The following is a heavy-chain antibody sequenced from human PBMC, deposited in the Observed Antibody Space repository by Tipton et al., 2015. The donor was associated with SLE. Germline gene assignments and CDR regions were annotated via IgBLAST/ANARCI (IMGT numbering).Heavy chain of an antibody. CDR1: GGSISSGSYY. CDR2: IYTSGST. CDR3: ARGPGPQGDY. Sequence: TLSLTCTVSGGSISSGSYYWSWIRQPAGKGLEWIGRIYTSGSTNYNPSLKSRVTISVDTSKNQFSLKLSSVTAADTAVYYCARGPGPQGDYWDQGTLVTVSS. V-gene: IGHV4-61*02. J-gene: IGHJ4*02.